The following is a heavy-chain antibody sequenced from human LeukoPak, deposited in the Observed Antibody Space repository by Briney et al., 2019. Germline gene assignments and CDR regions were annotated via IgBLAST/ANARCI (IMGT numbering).Heavy chain of an antibody. Sequence: SETLLLTCTVPGGSISSYYWSWVQQPAGKGLEWVGRIYTSGSTNYNLSLKSRVTMSVDTSKNQFSLKLSSVTAADTAVYYCAKTMYYYDSSGPFDYWGQGTLVTVSS. J-gene: IGHJ4*02. V-gene: IGHV4-4*07. CDR3: AKTMYYYDSSGPFDY. CDR1: GGSISSYY. CDR2: IYTSGST. D-gene: IGHD3-22*01.